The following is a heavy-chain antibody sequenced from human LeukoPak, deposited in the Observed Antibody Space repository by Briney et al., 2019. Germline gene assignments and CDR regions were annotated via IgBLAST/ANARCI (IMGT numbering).Heavy chain of an antibody. D-gene: IGHD1-26*01. J-gene: IGHJ4*02. Sequence: GGSLRLSCAASGFIFDDYAMHWVRQAPGKGLEWVSSISSSSSYIYYADSVKGRFTISRDNAKNSLYLQMNSLRAEDTAVYYCARDKGEWELLLNYWGQGTLVTVSS. CDR1: GFIFDDYA. CDR3: ARDKGEWELLLNY. V-gene: IGHV3-21*01. CDR2: ISSSSSYI.